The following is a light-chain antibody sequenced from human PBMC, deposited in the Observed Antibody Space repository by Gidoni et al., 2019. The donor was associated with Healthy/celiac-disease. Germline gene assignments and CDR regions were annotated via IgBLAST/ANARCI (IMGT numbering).Light chain of an antibody. Sequence: DIQMTQSPSTLSASVGDRVPITCRASQSISSWLAWYQQKPGKAPKLLIYDASSLESGVPSRFSGSGSGTEFTLTISSLQPDDFATYYCQQYNSYCPITFGQGTRLEIK. V-gene: IGKV1-5*01. CDR2: DAS. CDR1: QSISSW. J-gene: IGKJ5*01. CDR3: QQYNSYCPIT.